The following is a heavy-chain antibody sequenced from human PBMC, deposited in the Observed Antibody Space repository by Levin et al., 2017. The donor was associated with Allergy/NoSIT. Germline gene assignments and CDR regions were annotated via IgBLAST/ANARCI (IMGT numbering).Heavy chain of an antibody. CDR3: ARDSGSPEDIVGATTGDY. CDR2: IYHSGST. Sequence: SETLSLTCAVSGYSISSGYYWGWIRQPPGKGLEWIGSIYHSGSTYYNPSLKSRVTISVDTSKNQFSLKLSSVTAADTAVYYCARDSGSPEDIVGATTGDYWGQGTLVTVSS. D-gene: IGHD1-26*01. J-gene: IGHJ4*02. V-gene: IGHV4-38-2*02. CDR1: GYSISSGYY.